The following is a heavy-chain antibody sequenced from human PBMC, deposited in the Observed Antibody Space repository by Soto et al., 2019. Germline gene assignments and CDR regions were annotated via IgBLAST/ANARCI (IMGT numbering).Heavy chain of an antibody. CDR2: IYYSGST. J-gene: IGHJ6*02. CDR1: GGSISSGGYN. CDR3: ARDLGDFWSGYLGRYYYYGMDV. D-gene: IGHD3-3*01. Sequence: SETLSLTCTVSGGSISSGGYNWSWIRQHPGKGLEWIGYIYYSGSTYYNPSLKSRVTISVDTSKNQFSLKLSSVTAADTAVYYCARDLGDFWSGYLGRYYYYGMDVWGQGTTVTVSS. V-gene: IGHV4-31*03.